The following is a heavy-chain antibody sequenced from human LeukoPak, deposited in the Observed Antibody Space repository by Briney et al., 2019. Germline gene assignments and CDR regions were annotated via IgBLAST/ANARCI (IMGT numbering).Heavy chain of an antibody. J-gene: IGHJ4*02. CDR2: ILTSGST. CDR3: ARVRVSGSYLYYFDN. CDR1: GGSISSYH. D-gene: IGHD1-26*01. V-gene: IGHV4-4*09. Sequence: SETLSLTCTVSGGSISSYHWSWVRQPPGKGLEWIGYILTSGSTNCNPSLKSRVSISVDTSKNQFSLKLSSVTAEDTAVYYCARVRVSGSYLYYFDNWGQGTLVTVSS.